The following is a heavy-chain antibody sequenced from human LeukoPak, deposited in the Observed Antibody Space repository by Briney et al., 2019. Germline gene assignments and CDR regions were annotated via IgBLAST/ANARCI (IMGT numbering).Heavy chain of an antibody. CDR1: GYTFTGYY. Sequence: GASVTVSFKASGYTFTGYYMHWVRQAPGQGLEWMGWINPNSGGTNYAQKFQGRVTITRDTSISTAYMELSRPRSDDTAVYYCARDDPISGGDDYYGMDVWGQGTTVTVSS. D-gene: IGHD3-16*01. CDR2: INPNSGGT. J-gene: IGHJ6*02. CDR3: ARDDPISGGDDYYGMDV. V-gene: IGHV1-2*02.